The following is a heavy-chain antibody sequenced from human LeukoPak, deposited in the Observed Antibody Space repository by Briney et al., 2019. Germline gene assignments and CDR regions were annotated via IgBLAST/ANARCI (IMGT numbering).Heavy chain of an antibody. Sequence: SVKVSCKASGGTFSSYAISWVRQAPGQGLEWMGGIIPIFGTANYAQKFQGRVTITADESTSTAYMELSSLRSEDTAVYYCAIEGIAARPDFGYNWFDPWGQGTLVTVSS. J-gene: IGHJ5*02. V-gene: IGHV1-69*13. CDR3: AIEGIAARPDFGYNWFDP. CDR2: IIPIFGTA. CDR1: GGTFSSYA. D-gene: IGHD6-6*01.